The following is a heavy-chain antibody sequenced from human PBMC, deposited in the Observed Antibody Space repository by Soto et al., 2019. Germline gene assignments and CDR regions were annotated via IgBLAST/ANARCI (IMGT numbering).Heavy chain of an antibody. Sequence: PGGSLRLSCAASGFTFSSYSMNWVRQAPGKGLEWVSSISSSSSYIYYADSVKGRFTISRDNAKNSLYLQMNSLRAEDTAVYYCARENGDYAYYFDYWGQGTLVTVS. CDR1: GFTFSSYS. CDR3: ARENGDYAYYFDY. D-gene: IGHD4-17*01. J-gene: IGHJ4*02. V-gene: IGHV3-21*01. CDR2: ISSSSSYI.